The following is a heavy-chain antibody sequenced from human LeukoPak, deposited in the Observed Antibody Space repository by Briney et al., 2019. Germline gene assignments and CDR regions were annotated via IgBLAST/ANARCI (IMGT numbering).Heavy chain of an antibody. CDR2: IYYSGST. CDR3: ARDIHPEPFIVATGGWFDP. Sequence: SETLSLTCTVSGGSISSYYWSWIRQPPGKGLEWIGYIYYSGSTNYNPSLKSRVTISVDTSKNQFSLKLSSVTAADTAVYYCARDIHPEPFIVATGGWFDPWGQGTLVTVSS. D-gene: IGHD5-12*01. J-gene: IGHJ5*02. CDR1: GGSISSYY. V-gene: IGHV4-59*01.